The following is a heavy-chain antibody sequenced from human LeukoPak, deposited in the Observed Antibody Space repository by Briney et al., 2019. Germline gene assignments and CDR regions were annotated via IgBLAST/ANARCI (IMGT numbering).Heavy chain of an antibody. D-gene: IGHD1-14*01. V-gene: IGHV3-23*01. Sequence: GGSLRLSCVASGFTFSNFAMSWVRQAPGKGLEWVSGISDSGGSTYYADSVKGRSTFSRDNSKNTLYLQMNSLKAEDTAVYYCARETPEYDWGQGTLVTVSS. CDR3: ARETPEYD. J-gene: IGHJ4*02. CDR2: ISDSGGST. CDR1: GFTFSNFA.